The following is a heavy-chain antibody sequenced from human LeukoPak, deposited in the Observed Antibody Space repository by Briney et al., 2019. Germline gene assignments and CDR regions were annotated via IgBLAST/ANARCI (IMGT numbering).Heavy chain of an antibody. CDR2: ISANTGFI. D-gene: IGHD6-19*01. J-gene: IGHJ1*01. Sequence: GGSLRLSCVASGFTFDDCAMHWVRQAPGKGLEWVSLISANTGFIYYADSVKGRFTISRDNSKNSVYLQMNSLRTEDSALYYCAKDISGWALEQTFQHWGQGTLVSVSS. CDR3: AKDISGWALEQTFQH. CDR1: GFTFDDCA. V-gene: IGHV3-43*02.